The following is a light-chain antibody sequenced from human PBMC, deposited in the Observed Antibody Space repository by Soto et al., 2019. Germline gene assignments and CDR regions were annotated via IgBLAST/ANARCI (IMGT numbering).Light chain of an antibody. V-gene: IGLV1-40*01. Sequence: QSVLTQPRSVSGAPGQRVTISCTGSSSNIGAGYDVHWYQQLPGTAPKLLIYGNSNRPSGVPDRFSGSKSGTSASLAITGLQAEDDADYYCQSYDSSLSGVFGGGTKLTVL. CDR2: GNS. J-gene: IGLJ3*02. CDR1: SSNIGAGYD. CDR3: QSYDSSLSGV.